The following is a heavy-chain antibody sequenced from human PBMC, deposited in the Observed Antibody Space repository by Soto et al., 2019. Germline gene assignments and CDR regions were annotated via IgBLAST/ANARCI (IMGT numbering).Heavy chain of an antibody. Sequence: PSETLSLTCTVSGGSVSSGSYYWSWIRQPPGKGLEWIGYIYYSGSTNYNTSLKSRVTISVDTSKNQFSLKLSSVTAVDTAVYYCATDSSGDWFDPWGQGTLVTVSS. CDR3: ATDSSGDWFDP. V-gene: IGHV4-61*01. J-gene: IGHJ5*02. CDR2: IYYSGST. CDR1: GGSVSSGSYY. D-gene: IGHD3-22*01.